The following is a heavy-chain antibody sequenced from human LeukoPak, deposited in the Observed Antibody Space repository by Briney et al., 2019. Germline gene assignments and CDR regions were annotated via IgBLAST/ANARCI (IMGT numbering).Heavy chain of an antibody. CDR3: ARDVVVTSSPDAFDI. CDR1: GDSVTSGGYF. V-gene: IGHV4-31*11. D-gene: IGHD2-21*02. J-gene: IGHJ3*02. Sequence: PSETLSLTCAVSGDSVTSGGYFWTWIRQLPGKGLEWIGSISNSGTTSYNPSLKSRLSISLDTSNNHFSLRLGSVTAADTAVYYCARDVVVTSSPDAFDIWGQGTMVIVSS. CDR2: ISNSGTT.